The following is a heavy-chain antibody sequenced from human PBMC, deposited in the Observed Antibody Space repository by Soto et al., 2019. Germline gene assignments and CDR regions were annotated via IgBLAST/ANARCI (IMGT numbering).Heavy chain of an antibody. J-gene: IGHJ6*03. CDR2: IYYSGST. CDR1: GGSISSSSYY. CDR3: ARHGGPYYDFWSGYYRPAGYYYYMDV. D-gene: IGHD3-3*01. Sequence: LSLTCTVSGGSISSSSYYWGWIRQPPGKGLEWIGSIYYSGSTYYNPSLKSRVTISVDTSKNQFSLKLSSVTAADTAVYYCARHGGPYYDFWSGYYRPAGYYYYMDVWGKGTTVTVSS. V-gene: IGHV4-39*01.